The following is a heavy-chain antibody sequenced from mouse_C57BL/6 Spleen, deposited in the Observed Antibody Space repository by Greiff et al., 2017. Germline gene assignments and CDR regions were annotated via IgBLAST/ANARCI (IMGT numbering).Heavy chain of an antibody. CDR2: ISPGDGDT. D-gene: IGHD2-5*01. J-gene: IGHJ4*01. CDR3: ARSDYSNWGDY. Sequence: QVQLQQSGPELVKPGASVKISCKASGYAFSSSWMNWVKQRPGKGLEWIGRISPGDGDTNYNGKFKGKATLTADKSSSTAYMQLSSLTSEDSAVYFCARSDYSNWGDYWGQGTSVTVSS. CDR1: GYAFSSSW. V-gene: IGHV1-82*01.